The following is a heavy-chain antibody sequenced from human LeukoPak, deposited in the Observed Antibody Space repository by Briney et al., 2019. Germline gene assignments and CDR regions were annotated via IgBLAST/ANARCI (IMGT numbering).Heavy chain of an antibody. D-gene: IGHD5-18*01. CDR2: ISYDGSNK. CDR1: GFTLSSYA. CDR3: AGVSGYSYGLRQQNFDY. V-gene: IGHV3-30*04. Sequence: PGGSLRLSCAASGFTLSSYAMHWVRQAPGKGLEWVAVISYDGSNKYYADSVKGRFTISRDNSKNTLYLQMNSLRAEDTAVYYCAGVSGYSYGLRQQNFDYWGQGTLVTVSS. J-gene: IGHJ4*02.